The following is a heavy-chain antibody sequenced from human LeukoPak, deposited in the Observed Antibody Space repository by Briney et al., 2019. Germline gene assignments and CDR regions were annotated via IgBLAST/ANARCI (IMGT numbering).Heavy chain of an antibody. V-gene: IGHV3-21*01. Sequence: GGSLRLSCAASGFTCSSYSMNWVPQAPGKGLEGVSSIISSSSYIYYADSVKGRFTISRDNAKNSMYLQMNSLRAEDTAVYYCARAPYYDSSGYYSLYYYYYMDVWGKGTMVTVSS. D-gene: IGHD3-22*01. CDR3: ARAPYYDSSGYYSLYYYYYMDV. CDR1: GFTCSSYS. J-gene: IGHJ6*03. CDR2: IISSSSYI.